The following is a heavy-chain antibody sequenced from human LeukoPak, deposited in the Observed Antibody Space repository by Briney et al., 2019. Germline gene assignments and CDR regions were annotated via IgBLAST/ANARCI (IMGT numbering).Heavy chain of an antibody. CDR1: GFTFSSYS. CDR2: ITSSSSYI. CDR3: ARSRITMLRGVHPYYYYYMDV. D-gene: IGHD3-10*01. Sequence: GGSLRLSCAASGFTFSSYSMNWVRQAPGKRRGSVSSITSSSSYIYYADSVKGRFTISRDSAKNSLYLQMNSPRAEDTAVYYCARSRITMLRGVHPYYYYYMDVWGKGTTVTVSS. V-gene: IGHV3-21*01. J-gene: IGHJ6*03.